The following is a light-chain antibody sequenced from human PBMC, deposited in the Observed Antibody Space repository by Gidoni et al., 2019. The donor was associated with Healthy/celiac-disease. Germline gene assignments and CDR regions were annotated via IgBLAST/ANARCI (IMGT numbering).Light chain of an antibody. Sequence: DIQMTQSPSSLSASVGDRVTITCRASQSISSYLNWYHQKTGKAPKLLLYAASSLQSGVPSRFSGSGSGTDFTLTISSLQPEDFATYYCQQSYSTPPWTFGQGTKVEIK. V-gene: IGKV1-39*01. CDR1: QSISSY. CDR3: QQSYSTPPWT. J-gene: IGKJ1*01. CDR2: AAS.